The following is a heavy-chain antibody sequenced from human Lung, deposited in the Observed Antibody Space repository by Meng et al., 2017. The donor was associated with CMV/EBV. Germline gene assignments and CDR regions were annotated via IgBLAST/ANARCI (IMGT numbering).Heavy chain of an antibody. CDR1: GYTFTGYY. V-gene: IGHV1-2*02. CDR2: INPNSGGT. D-gene: IGHD6-19*01. CDR3: ARGVRQWLARSWFDP. Sequence: ASXXVSXKASGYTFTGYYMHWVRQAPGQGLEWMGWINPNSGGTNYAQKFQGRVTMTRDTSISTAYMELSRLRSDDTAVYYCARGVRQWLARSWFDPWGQGTXVTVSS. J-gene: IGHJ5*02.